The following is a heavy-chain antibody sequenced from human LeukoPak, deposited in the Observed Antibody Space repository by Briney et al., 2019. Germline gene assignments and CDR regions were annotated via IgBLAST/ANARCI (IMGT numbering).Heavy chain of an antibody. Sequence: GGSLRLSCAASGFTFSSYAMSWVRQAPGRGLEWVSAMSGSGGSTYFADSVKGRFTVSRDKSKNTLYLQMNSLRAEDTAVHYCVKVDNGILTGYYAFDYWGQGTLVTVSS. V-gene: IGHV3-23*01. J-gene: IGHJ4*02. CDR3: VKVDNGILTGYYAFDY. CDR1: GFTFSSYA. D-gene: IGHD3-9*01. CDR2: MSGSGGST.